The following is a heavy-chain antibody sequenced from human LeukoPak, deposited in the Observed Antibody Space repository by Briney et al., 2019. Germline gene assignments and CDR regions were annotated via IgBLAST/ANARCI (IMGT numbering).Heavy chain of an antibody. V-gene: IGHV4-59*12. CDR2: IYYSGST. Sequence: SETLSLTCTVSGGSISSYYWSWIRQPPGKGLEWIGYIYYSGSTNYNPSLKSRVTISVDTSKNQFSLKLSSVTAADTAVYYCARGRITIFGVADYWGQGTLVTVSS. J-gene: IGHJ4*02. CDR3: ARGRITIFGVADY. CDR1: GGSISSYY. D-gene: IGHD3-3*01.